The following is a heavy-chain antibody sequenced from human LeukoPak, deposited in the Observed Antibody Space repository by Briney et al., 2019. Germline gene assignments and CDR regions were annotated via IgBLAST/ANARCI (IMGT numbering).Heavy chain of an antibody. CDR3: AKDPGYSSGGSCYYFDY. Sequence: GRSLRLSCAASGFTFSSYAMHWVRQAPAKGLEWVAVISYDGSNKYYTDSVKGRFSISRDNSKNTLYLQMNSLRAEDTAVYYCAKDPGYSSGGSCYYFDYWGQGTLVTVSS. CDR1: GFTFSSYA. D-gene: IGHD2-15*01. V-gene: IGHV3-30*18. CDR2: ISYDGSNK. J-gene: IGHJ4*02.